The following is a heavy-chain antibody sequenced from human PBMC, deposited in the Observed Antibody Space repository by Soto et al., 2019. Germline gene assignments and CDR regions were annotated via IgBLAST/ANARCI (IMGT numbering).Heavy chain of an antibody. D-gene: IGHD4-17*01. Sequence: QLQLQESGPGLVKPSETLSLTCTVSGGSIRSSNYYWGWIRQPPGKGLEWIGSIHHSGSTYYNPSLKSRVTIFVDTSKNQCSLKLNSVTAADTAVYYCSRTTLTQNFDYWGQGTLVTVSS. V-gene: IGHV4-39*01. CDR1: GGSIRSSNYY. CDR2: IHHSGST. J-gene: IGHJ4*02. CDR3: SRTTLTQNFDY.